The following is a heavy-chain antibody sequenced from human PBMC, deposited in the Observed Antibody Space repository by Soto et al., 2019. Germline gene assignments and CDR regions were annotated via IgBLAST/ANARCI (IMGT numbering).Heavy chain of an antibody. CDR2: ICYYGST. CDR3: ARVFGFGGMDV. D-gene: IGHD3-10*01. Sequence: QVQLQESGPGLVKPSQTLSLTCTVSGGSISSGGYYWSWIRQHPGKGLEWIGYICYYGSTYYNPSLKSRVTISVDTSKNQFSLRLSSVTAADTAVYYCARVFGFGGMDVWGQGTTVTVSS. V-gene: IGHV4-31*03. J-gene: IGHJ6*02. CDR1: GGSISSGGYY.